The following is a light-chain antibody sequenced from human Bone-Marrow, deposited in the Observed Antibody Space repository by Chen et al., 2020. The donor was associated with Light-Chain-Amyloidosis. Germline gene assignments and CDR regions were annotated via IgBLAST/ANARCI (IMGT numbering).Light chain of an antibody. J-gene: IGLJ2*01. CDR1: DLPTKY. CDR2: RDT. CDR3: QSADSSGTYEVI. Sequence: SYELTQPPSVSVHPGQTPRITCSGDDLPTKYAYWYQQKPGQAPVLVIHRDTERPSGISERFSGSSSGTTATLTISGVQAEDEADYHCQSADSSGTYEVIFGGGTKLTVL. V-gene: IGLV3-25*03.